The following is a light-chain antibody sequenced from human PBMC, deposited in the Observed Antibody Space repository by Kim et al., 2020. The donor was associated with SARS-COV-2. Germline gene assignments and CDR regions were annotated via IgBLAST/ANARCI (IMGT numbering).Light chain of an antibody. CDR3: QQYYGYPLT. Sequence: ASTGDRVTIPCRASQGIANYLAWYQQKPGTAPKLLIYAASTLQSGVPSRFSGSGSGTDFTLTISSLQSEDFATYYCQQYYGYPLTFGGGTKVDIK. J-gene: IGKJ4*01. CDR1: QGIANY. V-gene: IGKV1-8*01. CDR2: AAS.